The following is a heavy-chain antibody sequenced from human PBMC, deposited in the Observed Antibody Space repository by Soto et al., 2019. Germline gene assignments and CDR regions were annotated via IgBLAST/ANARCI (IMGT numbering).Heavy chain of an antibody. J-gene: IGHJ4*02. Sequence: PGGSLRLSCAASGFTVSSNYMSWVRQAPGKGLEWVSVIYSGGSTYYADSVKGRFTISRDNSKNTLYLQMNSLRAEDTAVYYCARGCSYGSGSYYRNFDYWGQGTLVTVSS. CDR3: ARGCSYGSGSYYRNFDY. V-gene: IGHV3-66*02. D-gene: IGHD3-10*01. CDR1: GFTVSSNY. CDR2: IYSGGST.